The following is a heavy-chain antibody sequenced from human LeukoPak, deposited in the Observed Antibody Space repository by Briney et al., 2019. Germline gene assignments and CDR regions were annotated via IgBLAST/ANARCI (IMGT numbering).Heavy chain of an antibody. CDR1: GFTFSSYS. CDR3: AKRALYNWNYEY. CDR2: ISSSSSYI. D-gene: IGHD1-7*01. J-gene: IGHJ4*02. V-gene: IGHV3-21*04. Sequence: GGSLRLSCAASGFTFSSYSMNWVRQAPGKGLEWVSSISSSSSYIYYADSVKGRFTISRDNSKNTLYLQMNSLRAEDTAVYYCAKRALYNWNYEYWGQGTLVTVSS.